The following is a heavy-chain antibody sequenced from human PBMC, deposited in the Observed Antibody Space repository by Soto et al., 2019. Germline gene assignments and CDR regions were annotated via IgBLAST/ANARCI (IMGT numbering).Heavy chain of an antibody. CDR2: IYDSGST. D-gene: IGHD3-10*01. Sequence: QVQLQESGPGLVKPSQTLSLPCTVSGGSISSGGYYWSWIRQHPGKGLDWIGYIYDSGSTYYNPSLKSRVTISVDTAKNQFSLNLSSVTAADTAVYSCARDFGPAMVRGVRDFDIWVQGTMLTVS. V-gene: IGHV4-31*03. CDR3: ARDFGPAMVRGVRDFDI. CDR1: GGSISSGGYY. J-gene: IGHJ3*02.